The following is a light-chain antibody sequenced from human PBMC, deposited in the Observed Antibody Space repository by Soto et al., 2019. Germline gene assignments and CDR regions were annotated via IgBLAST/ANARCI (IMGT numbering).Light chain of an antibody. CDR1: NSSIGTGYD. CDR3: CSYADKYTYV. J-gene: IGLJ1*01. Sequence: QSVLTQPPSVSGAPGQRVTIACTGNNSSIGTGYDVHWYRHFPGTAPKLLLSGTSHRPSGVPDRFSGSKSGTSASLAITGLRADDEGDYYCCSYADKYTYVFGTGTKLTVL. CDR2: GTS. V-gene: IGLV1-40*01.